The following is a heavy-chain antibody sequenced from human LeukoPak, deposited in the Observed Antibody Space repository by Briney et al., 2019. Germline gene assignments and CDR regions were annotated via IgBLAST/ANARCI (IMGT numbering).Heavy chain of an antibody. CDR2: IDPSDSDT. J-gene: IGHJ4*02. CDR1: GDRFIGYK. CDR3: AISGSGPRDY. D-gene: IGHD3-10*01. Sequence: GESLRISCKGSGDRFIGYKITWVRQLPGKGLEWMGTIDPSDSDTNYSPSFQGHVTISADKSISTASLQWSSLKASDTAMYYCAISGSGPRDYWGQGTLVTVSS. V-gene: IGHV5-10-1*01.